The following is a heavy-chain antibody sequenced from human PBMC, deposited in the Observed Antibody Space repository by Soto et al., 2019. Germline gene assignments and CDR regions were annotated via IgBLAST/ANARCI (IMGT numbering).Heavy chain of an antibody. CDR2: IIPIFGTA. Sequence: QVQLVQSGAEVKKPGSSVKVSCKASGGTFSSYAISWVRQAPGQGLEWMGGIIPIFGTANYAQKFQGRVTITADESTSTAYMELSSLRSEDTAVYYCASASAIAAAGAYYYDMDVWGQGTTVTVSS. CDR3: ASASAIAAAGAYYYDMDV. CDR1: GGTFSSYA. J-gene: IGHJ6*02. V-gene: IGHV1-69*01. D-gene: IGHD6-13*01.